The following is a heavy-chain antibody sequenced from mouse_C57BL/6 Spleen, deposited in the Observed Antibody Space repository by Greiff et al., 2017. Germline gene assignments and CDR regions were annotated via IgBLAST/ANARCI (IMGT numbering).Heavy chain of an antibody. D-gene: IGHD1-1*01. V-gene: IGHV1-31*01. J-gene: IGHJ4*01. CDR2: IYPYNGVS. Sequence: EVQLQQSGPELVKPGASVKISCKASGYSFTGYYMHWVKQSHGNILDWIGYIYPYNGVSSYNQKFKGKATLTVAKSSSSAYMELRSLTSEDSAVYYCARSPHYYGSVYYAMDYWGQGTSVTVSS. CDR1: GYSFTGYY. CDR3: ARSPHYYGSVYYAMDY.